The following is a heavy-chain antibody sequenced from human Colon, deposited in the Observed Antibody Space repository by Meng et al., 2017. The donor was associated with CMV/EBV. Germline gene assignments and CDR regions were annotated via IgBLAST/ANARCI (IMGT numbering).Heavy chain of an antibody. V-gene: IGHV1-69*12. D-gene: IGHD5-18*01. CDR1: GGIFSSYA. J-gene: IGHJ6*02. CDR3: ASRPRGYSLRPTDYYGMDV. CDR2: IIPIFGSP. Sequence: QVQLVQSGAEVKKRGSSVKVSGKASGGIFSSYATTLVRQAPGQGLEWMGGIIPIFGSPNYAQKFYGRVTITADESTNTVYMELSSLISDDTAVYYCASRPRGYSLRPTDYYGMDVWGQGTTVTVSS.